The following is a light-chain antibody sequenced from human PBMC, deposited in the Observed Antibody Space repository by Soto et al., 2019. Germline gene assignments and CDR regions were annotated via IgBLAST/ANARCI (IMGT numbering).Light chain of an antibody. V-gene: IGLV2-18*02. CDR1: SSDVGSYNR. CDR3: SSYTTRSTLV. Sequence: QSVLTQPPSVSGSPGQSVTISCTGTSSDVGSYNRVSWYQQPPGTAPQLMIYEVSNRPAGVPDRFSGSKSGNTASLTISGLQAEDEADYYCSSYTTRSTLVFGGGTKLTVL. J-gene: IGLJ2*01. CDR2: EVS.